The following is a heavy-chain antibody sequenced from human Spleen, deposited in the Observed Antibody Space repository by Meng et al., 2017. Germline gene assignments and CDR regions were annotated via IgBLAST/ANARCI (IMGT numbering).Heavy chain of an antibody. CDR2: INHSGSS. Sequence: QVRLQESGPGLVKPSGTLSLTCAVYGGSFSGYYWSWIRQPPGKGLEWIGEINHSGSSNYNPSLKSRVTISVDTSKNQFSLKLRSVTAADTAVYYCARVEGTIAAAGGSWFDPWGQGTLVTVSS. CDR1: GGSFSGYY. V-gene: IGHV4-34*01. CDR3: ARVEGTIAAAGGSWFDP. J-gene: IGHJ5*02. D-gene: IGHD6-13*01.